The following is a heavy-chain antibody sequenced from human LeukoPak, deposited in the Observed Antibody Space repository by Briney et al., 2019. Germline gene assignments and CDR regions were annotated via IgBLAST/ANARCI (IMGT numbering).Heavy chain of an antibody. J-gene: IGHJ4*02. CDR1: GGSISSSSYY. D-gene: IGHD6-13*01. CDR3: ARDGSIAAAGALDY. Sequence: SETLSLTCTVSGGSISSSSYYWGWIRQPPGKGLEWIGSIYYSGSTYYNPSPKSRVTISVDTSKNQFSLKLSSVTAADTAVYYCARDGSIAAAGALDYWGQGTLVTVSS. CDR2: IYYSGST. V-gene: IGHV4-39*07.